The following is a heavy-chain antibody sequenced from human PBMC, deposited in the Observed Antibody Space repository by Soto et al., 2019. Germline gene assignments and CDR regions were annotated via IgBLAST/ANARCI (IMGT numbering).Heavy chain of an antibody. V-gene: IGHV3-23*01. Sequence: VQLLESGGGLVQPGGSLRLSCAASGFTFSRYAMSWVRQAPGTGLEWVSAIRGSGGSTYYADSVKGRFTISRDNSKNTLDLQMNSLRAEDTAVYYCRAPSDDYVWGSYRHADYWGQGTLVTVSS. D-gene: IGHD3-16*02. CDR2: IRGSGGST. CDR3: RAPSDDYVWGSYRHADY. CDR1: GFTFSRYA. J-gene: IGHJ4*02.